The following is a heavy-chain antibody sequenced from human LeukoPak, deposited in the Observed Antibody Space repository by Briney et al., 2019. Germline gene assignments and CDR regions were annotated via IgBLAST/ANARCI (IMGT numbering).Heavy chain of an antibody. CDR1: GGSISSGGHP. CDR2: IYDSGST. Sequence: LQTLSLTCIVSGGSISSGGHPWSWIRQSPGKGLEWIGYIYDSGSTFYNPSLKSRVTMSIDRSNNQFSLKLSSVTAADTAVYYCARESNINNWFDPWGQGTLVTVSS. CDR3: ARESNINNWFDP. J-gene: IGHJ5*02. V-gene: IGHV4-30-2*06. D-gene: IGHD2/OR15-2a*01.